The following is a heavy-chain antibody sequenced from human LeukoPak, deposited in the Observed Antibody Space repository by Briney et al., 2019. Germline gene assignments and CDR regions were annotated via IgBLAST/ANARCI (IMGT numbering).Heavy chain of an antibody. D-gene: IGHD1-26*01. CDR3: ARRGGSYRQRHDAFDI. V-gene: IGHV1-69*13. Sequence: SVKVSCKASGGTFISYAISWVRQAPGQGLEWMGGIIPIFGTANYAQKFQGRVTITADESTSTAYMELSSLRSEDTAVYYSARRGGSYRQRHDAFDIWGQGTMVTVSS. CDR1: GGTFISYA. J-gene: IGHJ3*02. CDR2: IIPIFGTA.